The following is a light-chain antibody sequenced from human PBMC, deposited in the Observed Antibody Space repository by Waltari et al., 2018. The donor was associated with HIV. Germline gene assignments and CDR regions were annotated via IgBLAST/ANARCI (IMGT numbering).Light chain of an antibody. CDR1: SSDVGSYNV. Sequence: QSALTQPASVSGSPGQAITISCTGTSSDVGSYNVVSWYQQHPGKAPKLMIYEDNKRPSGVPKRCSGSKSGNTASLTISGLQAEDEADYSCCSYTGSTTWVFGGGTKLTVL. V-gene: IGLV2-23*01. CDR3: CSYTGSTTWV. CDR2: EDN. J-gene: IGLJ3*02.